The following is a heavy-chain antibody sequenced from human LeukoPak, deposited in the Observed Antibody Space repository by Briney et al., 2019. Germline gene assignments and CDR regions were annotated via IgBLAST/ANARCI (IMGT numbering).Heavy chain of an antibody. Sequence: SETLSLTCTVSGGSISGHYWGWIRQPPGKGLEWIGYIYYKGNTNYNPPLKSRVTILLDTSKSQFSLKLSSVTAADTAVYYCARRGRLTPTDCFYYMDVWGKGTMVTVSS. CDR3: ARRGRLTPTDCFYYMDV. CDR1: GGSISGHY. J-gene: IGHJ6*03. D-gene: IGHD2-21*01. CDR2: IYYKGNT. V-gene: IGHV4-59*11.